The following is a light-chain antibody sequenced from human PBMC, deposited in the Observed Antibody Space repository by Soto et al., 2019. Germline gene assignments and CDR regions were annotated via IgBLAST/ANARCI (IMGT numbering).Light chain of an antibody. V-gene: IGKV3-20*01. Sequence: EIVLTQSPGPLSLSPGNSAALSCRASQSVTGDKVAWYQQRPGQAPRLLIYGRSTRATDIPARFRGSGSGTDYTLTINRLEPEDFAVYYCQQFATSPLTFGGGTKVEIK. CDR3: QQFATSPLT. J-gene: IGKJ4*01. CDR2: GRS. CDR1: QSVTGDK.